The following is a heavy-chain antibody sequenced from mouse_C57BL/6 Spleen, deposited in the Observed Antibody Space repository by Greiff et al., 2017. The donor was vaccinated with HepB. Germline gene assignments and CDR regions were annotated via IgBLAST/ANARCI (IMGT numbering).Heavy chain of an antibody. CDR2: IDPETGGT. CDR1: GYTFTDYE. V-gene: IGHV1-15*01. Sequence: QVQLKESGAELVRPGASVTLSCKASGYTFTDYEMHWVKQTPVHGLEWIGAIDPETGGTAYNQKFKGKAILTADKSSSTAYMELRSLTSEDSAVYYCTRFPYDFYAMDYCGQGTSVTVSS. J-gene: IGHJ4*01. CDR3: TRFPYDFYAMDY.